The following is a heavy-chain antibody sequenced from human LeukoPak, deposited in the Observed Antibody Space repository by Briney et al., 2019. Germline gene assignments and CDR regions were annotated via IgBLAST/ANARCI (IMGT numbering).Heavy chain of an antibody. CDR2: FYYSGNT. CDR3: ATVRPENSGSYYWDY. Sequence: SETLSLTCTVSGGSIRSYYWSWIRQPPGKGLEWIGCFYYSGNTNSNPSLKSRVTISVDTSKNQFSLKLMSVTAADTAVYYCATVRPENSGSYYWDYWGQGTLVTVSS. CDR1: GGSIRSYY. V-gene: IGHV4-59*08. J-gene: IGHJ4*02. D-gene: IGHD1-26*01.